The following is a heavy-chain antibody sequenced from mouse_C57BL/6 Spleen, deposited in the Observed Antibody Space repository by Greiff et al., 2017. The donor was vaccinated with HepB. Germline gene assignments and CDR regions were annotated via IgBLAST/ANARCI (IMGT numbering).Heavy chain of an antibody. V-gene: IGHV3-8*01. CDR1: GYSITSDY. CDR3: ASLTTANYFDY. Sequence: ESGPGLAKPSQTLSLTCSVTGYSITSDYWHWIRKFPGNKLEYMGYISYSGSTYYNPSLKSRISITRDTSKNQYYLQLNSVTTEDTATYYCASLTTANYFDYWGQGTTLTVSS. CDR2: ISYSGST. D-gene: IGHD1-2*01. J-gene: IGHJ2*01.